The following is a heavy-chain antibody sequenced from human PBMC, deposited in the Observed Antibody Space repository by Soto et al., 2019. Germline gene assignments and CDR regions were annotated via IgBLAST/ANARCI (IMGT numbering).Heavy chain of an antibody. CDR1: GYTFTSYY. CDR3: ARSGYDFWSSQNIYYFDY. Sequence: ASVKVSCKASGYTFTSYYMHWVRQAPGQGLEWMGIINPSGGSTNYAQKLQGRVAMTRDTSTSTVYMELNSLRSEDTAVYYCARSGYDFWSSQNIYYFDYWGQGTLVTVSS. D-gene: IGHD3-3*01. CDR2: INPSGGST. J-gene: IGHJ4*02. V-gene: IGHV1-46*01.